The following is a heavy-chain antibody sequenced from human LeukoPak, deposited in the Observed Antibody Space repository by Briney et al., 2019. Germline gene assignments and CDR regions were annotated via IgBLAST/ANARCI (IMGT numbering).Heavy chain of an antibody. Sequence: GGSLRLSCAASGFTFSSYAMHWVRQAPGKGLEWVAVISYDGSNKYYADSVKGRFTISRDNSKNTPYLQMNSLRAEDTAIYYCARDLGGSSWPLDYWGQGILVTVSS. CDR1: GFTFSSYA. D-gene: IGHD3-16*01. CDR2: ISYDGSNK. V-gene: IGHV3-30-3*01. CDR3: ARDLGGSSWPLDY. J-gene: IGHJ4*02.